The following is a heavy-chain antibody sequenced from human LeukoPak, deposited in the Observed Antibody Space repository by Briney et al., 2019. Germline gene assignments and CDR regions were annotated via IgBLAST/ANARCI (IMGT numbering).Heavy chain of an antibody. D-gene: IGHD5-24*01. V-gene: IGHV3-48*04. CDR2: ISDSGSTI. CDR1: GFTFSSYA. Sequence: GGSLRLSCAASGFTFSSYAMSWVRQAPGKGLEWVSYISDSGSTIYSADSVKGRFTISRDNAKNSLYLQMNSLRAEDTAVYYCARTINWFDPWGQGTLVTVSS. J-gene: IGHJ5*02. CDR3: ARTINWFDP.